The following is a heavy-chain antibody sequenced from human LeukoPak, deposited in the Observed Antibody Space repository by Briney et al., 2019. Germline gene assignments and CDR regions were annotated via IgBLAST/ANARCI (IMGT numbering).Heavy chain of an antibody. CDR3: ARGQWLVDY. CDR1: GGSISSYY. CDR2: IYYSGST. V-gene: IGHV4-59*01. Sequence: SETLSPTCTVSGGSISSYYWSWIRQPPGKGLEWIGYIYYSGSTNYNPSLKSRVTISVDTSKNQFSLKLSSVTAADTAVYYCARGQWLVDYWGQGTLVTVSS. J-gene: IGHJ4*02. D-gene: IGHD6-19*01.